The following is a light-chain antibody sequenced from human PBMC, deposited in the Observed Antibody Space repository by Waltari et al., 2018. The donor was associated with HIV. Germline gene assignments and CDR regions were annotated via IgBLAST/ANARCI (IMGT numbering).Light chain of an antibody. V-gene: IGLV1-51*02. CDR1: RSNIGVES. CDR2: END. CDR3: GAWDTYLQTLV. Sequence: QSMLPQPPSVPAAPGQKVTISCSGSRSNIGVESVSCSLQLPGAAPKPLIYENDKRPAGIPDRFSGSKSGTSATLAITGLQTGDEAVYYCGAWDTYLQTLVFGGGTKLAVL. J-gene: IGLJ3*02.